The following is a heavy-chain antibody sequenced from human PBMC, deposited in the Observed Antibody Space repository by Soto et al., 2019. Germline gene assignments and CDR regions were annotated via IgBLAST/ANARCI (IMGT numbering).Heavy chain of an antibody. D-gene: IGHD2-2*02. V-gene: IGHV3-23*01. Sequence: GGSLRLSCAASGFTFSSYAMSWVRQAPGKGLEWVSAISGSGGSTYYADSVKGRFTISRDNSKNTLHLQMNSLRAEDTAVYYCAKTAEYCSSTSCYIDYWGQGTLVTVSS. CDR2: ISGSGGST. CDR1: GFTFSSYA. J-gene: IGHJ4*02. CDR3: AKTAEYCSSTSCYIDY.